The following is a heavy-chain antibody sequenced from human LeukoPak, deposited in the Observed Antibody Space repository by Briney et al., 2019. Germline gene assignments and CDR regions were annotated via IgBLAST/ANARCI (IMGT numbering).Heavy chain of an antibody. J-gene: IGHJ5*02. D-gene: IGHD6-13*01. V-gene: IGHV4-39*07. CDR1: GGSISSSSYY. Sequence: SETLPLTCTVSGGSISSSSYYWGWIRQPPGKGLEWIGSIYYSGSTYYNPSLKSRVTISVDTSKNQFSLKLSSVTAADTAVYYCARVGPPYIAAAGWFDPWGQGTLVTVSS. CDR2: IYYSGST. CDR3: ARVGPPYIAAAGWFDP.